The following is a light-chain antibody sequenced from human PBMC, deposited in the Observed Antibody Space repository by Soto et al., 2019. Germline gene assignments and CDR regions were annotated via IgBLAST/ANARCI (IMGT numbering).Light chain of an antibody. Sequence: EIVMTQSPATLSVSPGEGATLSCRASQSVSSSYLAWYQQKPGQAPRLLIYGASSRATGIPDRFSGSGSGTDFTLTIRRLEPEDFAVYYCQQYGSSPYTFGQGTKVDI. V-gene: IGKV3-20*01. CDR1: QSVSSSY. CDR3: QQYGSSPYT. CDR2: GAS. J-gene: IGKJ2*01.